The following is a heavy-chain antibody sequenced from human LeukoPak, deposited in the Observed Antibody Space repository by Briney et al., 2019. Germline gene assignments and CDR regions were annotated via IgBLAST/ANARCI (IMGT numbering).Heavy chain of an antibody. CDR3: ASKSNIVVVPAAILPYYYYGMDV. CDR2: IIPILGIA. V-gene: IGHV1-69*04. Sequence: ASVKVSCKASGGTFSSYAISWVRQAPGQGLEWMGRIIPILGIANYVQKFQGRVTITADKSTSTAYMELSSLRSEDTAVYYCASKSNIVVVPAAILPYYYYGMDVWGQGTTVTVSS. D-gene: IGHD2-2*02. J-gene: IGHJ6*02. CDR1: GGTFSSYA.